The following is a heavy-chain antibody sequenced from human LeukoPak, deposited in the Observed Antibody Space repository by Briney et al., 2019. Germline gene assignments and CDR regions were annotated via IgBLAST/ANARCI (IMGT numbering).Heavy chain of an antibody. V-gene: IGHV3-66*01. CDR2: IDTGGNT. CDR1: GFTFSSYG. D-gene: IGHD3-22*01. J-gene: IGHJ5*02. Sequence: GGTLRLSCAASGFTFSSYGMSWVRQAPGKGLEWVSVIDTGGNTYYADSVKGRFTISRDNSKNTVYLQMNSLRAEDTAVYYCAKTYYYDSSGYYYLGWFDPWGQGTLVTVSS. CDR3: AKTYYYDSSGYYYLGWFDP.